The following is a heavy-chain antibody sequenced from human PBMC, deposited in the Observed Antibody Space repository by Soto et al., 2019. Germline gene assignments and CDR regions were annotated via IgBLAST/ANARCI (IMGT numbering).Heavy chain of an antibody. V-gene: IGHV2-26*01. J-gene: IGHJ6*02. D-gene: IGHD3-3*01. CDR2: IFSNDEK. CDR3: ARIRITIFGVVPLDV. Sequence: SGPTLVNPTETLTLTCTVSGFSLSNARMGVSWIRQPPGKALEWLAHIFSNDEKSYSTSLKSGLTISKDTSKSQVVLTMTNMDPVDTATYYCARIRITIFGVVPLDVWGQGTTVTVSS. CDR1: GFSLSNARMG.